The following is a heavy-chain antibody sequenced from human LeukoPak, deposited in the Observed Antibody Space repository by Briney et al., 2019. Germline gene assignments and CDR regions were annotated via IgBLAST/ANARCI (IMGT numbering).Heavy chain of an antibody. Sequence: PGGSLRLSCAASEFTFSSYWMSWVRQAPGKGLEWVANIKQDGSEKYYVDSVKGRFTISRDNAKNSLYLQMNSLRAEDTAVYYCARSWSSGYWFPATASFDYWGQGTLVTVSS. CDR2: IKQDGSEK. V-gene: IGHV3-7*01. J-gene: IGHJ4*02. CDR3: ARSWSSGYWFPATASFDY. CDR1: EFTFSSYW. D-gene: IGHD3-22*01.